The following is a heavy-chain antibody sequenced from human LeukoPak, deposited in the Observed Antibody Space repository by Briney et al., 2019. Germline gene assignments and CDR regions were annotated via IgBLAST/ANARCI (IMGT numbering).Heavy chain of an antibody. D-gene: IGHD3-10*01. J-gene: IGHJ4*02. V-gene: IGHV3-23*01. CDR2: ISSGGGTT. CDR3: VRSGSYSTHFDY. Sequence: GGSLRLSCAASGFTFSSYAMSWVRQAPGKGLEWVSSISSGGGTTYYADSVKGRFTISRDNSKNTLYLQMNSLRAEDTTVYYCVRSGSYSTHFDYWGQGTLVTVSS. CDR1: GFTFSSYA.